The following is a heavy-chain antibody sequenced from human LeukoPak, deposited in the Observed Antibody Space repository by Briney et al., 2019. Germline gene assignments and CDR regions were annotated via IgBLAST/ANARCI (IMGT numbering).Heavy chain of an antibody. D-gene: IGHD6-13*01. V-gene: IGHV4-31*03. CDR2: IYYSGST. CDR1: GGSISSGCYY. Sequence: PAETLSLTCTVSGGSISSGCYYWSWIRQHPGKGLEWIGYIYYSGSTYYNPSLKSRVTISVDTSKNQFYLKLSSVTAADTAVYYCARGGTRGAAWYDYWGQGALVPVSA. J-gene: IGHJ4*02. CDR3: ARGGTRGAAWYDY.